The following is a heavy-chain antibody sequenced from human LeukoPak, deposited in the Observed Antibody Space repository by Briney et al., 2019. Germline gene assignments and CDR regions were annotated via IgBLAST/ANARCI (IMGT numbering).Heavy chain of an antibody. CDR1: GGSFSGYY. CDR2: INHSGST. CDR3: ARGTSSSLEYNWFDP. Sequence: SETLSLTCAVYGGSFSGYYWSWIRQPPGKGLEWIGEINHSGSTNYNPSLKSRVTISVDTSKNQFSLKLSSVTAADTAVYYCARGTSSSLEYNWFDPWGQGTLVTASS. V-gene: IGHV4-34*01. J-gene: IGHJ5*02. D-gene: IGHD6-13*01.